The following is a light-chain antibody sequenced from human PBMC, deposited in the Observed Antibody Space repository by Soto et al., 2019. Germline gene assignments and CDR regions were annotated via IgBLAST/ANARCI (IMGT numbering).Light chain of an antibody. CDR2: AAS. V-gene: IGKV1D-8*01. CDR1: QGISSY. CDR3: QQYYSFPLT. Sequence: VICMAHSPALLSAATLYRGTMSFGMSQGISSYLAWYHQKPGKAPELLSYAASTLQSGVPSRFSGSGSGTDFTLTISCLQSEDLATYYCQQYYSFPLTFGGGTKVDIK. J-gene: IGKJ4*01.